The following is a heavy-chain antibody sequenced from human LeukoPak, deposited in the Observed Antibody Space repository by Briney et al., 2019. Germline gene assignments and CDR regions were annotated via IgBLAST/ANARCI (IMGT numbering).Heavy chain of an antibody. CDR1: GGSISSSTYS. Sequence: PSETLSLTCTVSGGSISSSTYSWGWIRQPPGKGLEWIGNIFYSGRTHYNLSLKSRVTVSVDTSRTHSSLKLSSVSAADTAVYYCAGQDGDGYNFDAFDIWGQGTTVTVSS. J-gene: IGHJ3*02. V-gene: IGHV4-39*01. CDR3: AGQDGDGYNFDAFDI. CDR2: IFYSGRT. D-gene: IGHD5-24*01.